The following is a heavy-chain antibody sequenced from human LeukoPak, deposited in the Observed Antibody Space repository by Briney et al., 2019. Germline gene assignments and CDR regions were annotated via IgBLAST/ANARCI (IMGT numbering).Heavy chain of an antibody. D-gene: IGHD6-13*01. CDR3: ARRGGSSWYLPTSYFDY. Sequence: SETLSLTCTVSGGSISSSSYYWGWIRQPPGKGLEWIGSIYYSGSTYYNPSLKSRVTISVGTSKNQFSLKLSSVTAADTAVYYCARRGGSSWYLPTSYFDYWGQGTLVTVSS. CDR1: GGSISSSSYY. J-gene: IGHJ4*02. CDR2: IYYSGST. V-gene: IGHV4-39*01.